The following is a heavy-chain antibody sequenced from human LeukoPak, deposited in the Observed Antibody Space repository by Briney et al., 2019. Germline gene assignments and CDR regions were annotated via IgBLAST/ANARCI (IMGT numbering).Heavy chain of an antibody. Sequence: GGSLRLSCAAFGFTFSTYSMNWVRQAPGKGLEWISYISSGSSTIHYADSVKGRFTISRDNSKNTLYLQMNSLRAEDTAVYYCAKDRGTGTTYYYYGMDVWGQGTTVTVSS. D-gene: IGHD1-7*01. J-gene: IGHJ6*02. CDR2: ISSGSSTI. V-gene: IGHV3-48*01. CDR1: GFTFSTYS. CDR3: AKDRGTGTTYYYYGMDV.